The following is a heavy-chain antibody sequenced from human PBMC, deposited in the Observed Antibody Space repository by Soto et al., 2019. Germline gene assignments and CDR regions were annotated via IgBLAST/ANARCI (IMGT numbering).Heavy chain of an antibody. D-gene: IGHD3-22*01. CDR3: ARVTTLAFDY. CDR2: MYSDGRT. CDR1: GLTVSTNY. J-gene: IGHJ4*02. V-gene: IGHV3-66*01. Sequence: EVQLVESGGGLVQPGGSLRLSCAAPGLTVSTNYMSWVRQAPGKGLEWVSIMYSDGRTYHADSVKGRFTISRDNSKNLLYLQMNSLRAEDTAVYYCARVTTLAFDYWGQGTLVTGSS.